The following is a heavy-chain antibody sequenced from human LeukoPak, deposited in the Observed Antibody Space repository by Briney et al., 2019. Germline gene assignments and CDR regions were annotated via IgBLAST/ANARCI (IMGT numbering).Heavy chain of an antibody. CDR1: GGSISYYY. J-gene: IGHJ6*03. D-gene: IGHD4-11*01. V-gene: IGHV4-59*01. CDR3: ARAYYSNPYYYYMDV. Sequence: SETLSLTCTVSGGSISYYYWSWIRQPPGKGLQWIGYISYSGSTNYNPFLKSRVTISADTFKNQFSLKLSSVTAADTAVYYCARAYYSNPYYYYMDVWGKGATVTVSS. CDR2: ISYSGST.